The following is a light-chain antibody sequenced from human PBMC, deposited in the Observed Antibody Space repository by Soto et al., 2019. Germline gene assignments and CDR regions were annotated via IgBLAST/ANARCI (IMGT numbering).Light chain of an antibody. CDR1: QSVSSSY. Sequence: ELVLTQSPGTLSLSPGERATLSCRASQSVSSSYLAWYQQKPGQAPRLLIYGASSRATGIPDRFSGSGSGTDFTLTISRLKPEDFAVYYCQQYGSSPPITFGQGTRLEIK. J-gene: IGKJ5*01. CDR3: QQYGSSPPIT. CDR2: GAS. V-gene: IGKV3-20*01.